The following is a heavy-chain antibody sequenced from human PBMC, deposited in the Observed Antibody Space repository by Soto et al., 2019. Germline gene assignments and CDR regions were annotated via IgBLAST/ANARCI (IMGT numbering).Heavy chain of an antibody. CDR2: ISYDGSNK. Sequence: QVQLVESGGGVVQPGRSLRLSCAASGFTFSSYDMHWVRQAPGKGLEWVAVISYDGSNKYYADSVKGRFTISRDNSKNTLYLQMNSLRAEDTAVYYCAKDQGRWPDGDDGNPPPDACDIWGQGTMVTVSS. CDR3: AKDQGRWPDGDDGNPPPDACDI. CDR1: GFTFSSYD. J-gene: IGHJ3*02. V-gene: IGHV3-30*18. D-gene: IGHD4-17*01.